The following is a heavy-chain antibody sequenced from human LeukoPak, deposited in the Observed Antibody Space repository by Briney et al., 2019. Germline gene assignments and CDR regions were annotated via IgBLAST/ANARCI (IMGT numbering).Heavy chain of an antibody. CDR2: ISWNSGSI. V-gene: IGHV3-9*01. Sequence: GRSLRLSCAASGFTFDDYAMHWVRQAPGKGLEWVSGISWNSGSIGYADSVKGRFTISRDNAKNSLYLQMNSLRAEDTAVYYCAREMAVADAFDIWGQGTMVTVSS. J-gene: IGHJ3*02. D-gene: IGHD6-19*01. CDR3: AREMAVADAFDI. CDR1: GFTFDDYA.